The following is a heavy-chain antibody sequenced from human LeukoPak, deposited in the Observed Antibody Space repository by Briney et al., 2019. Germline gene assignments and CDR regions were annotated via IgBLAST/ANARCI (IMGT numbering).Heavy chain of an antibody. CDR2: ISSSSSYI. D-gene: IGHD5-12*01. CDR1: GFPFSSYS. Sequence: KSGGSLRLPCAASGFPFSSYSMNWVRQAPGKGLEWVSSISSSSSYIYYADSVKGRFTISRDNAKNSLYLQMNSLRAEDTAVYYCARDPRTDIVATMGRYYGMDVWGQGTTVTVSS. V-gene: IGHV3-21*01. J-gene: IGHJ6*02. CDR3: ARDPRTDIVATMGRYYGMDV.